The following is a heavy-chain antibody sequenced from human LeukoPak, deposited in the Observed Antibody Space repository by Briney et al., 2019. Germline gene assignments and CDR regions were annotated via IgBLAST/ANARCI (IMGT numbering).Heavy chain of an antibody. Sequence: GASVKVSCKASGYTLSQYAMHWVRQAPGQRLEWMGWINAGNGNTKYSQKFQGRVTITRDTSASTAYMELSSLRSEDTAVYYCARDLGIQLWWFDYWGQGTLVTVSS. CDR3: ARDLGIQLWWFDY. D-gene: IGHD5-18*01. CDR1: GYTLSQYA. V-gene: IGHV1-3*01. J-gene: IGHJ4*02. CDR2: INAGNGNT.